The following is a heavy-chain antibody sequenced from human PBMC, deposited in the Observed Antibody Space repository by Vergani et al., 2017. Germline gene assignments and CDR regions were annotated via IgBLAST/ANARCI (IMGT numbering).Heavy chain of an antibody. Sequence: EVQLLESGGGLVQPGGSLRLSCAASGFTFSSYAMSWVRQAPGKGLEWVSYISSSSSTIYYADSVKGRFTISRDNAKNSLYLQMNSLRDEDTAVYYCAVECAPQWLLLRPYYFDYWGQGTLVTVSS. CDR3: AVECAPQWLLLRPYYFDY. J-gene: IGHJ4*02. CDR1: GFTFSSYA. CDR2: ISSSSSTI. V-gene: IGHV3-48*02. D-gene: IGHD3-22*01.